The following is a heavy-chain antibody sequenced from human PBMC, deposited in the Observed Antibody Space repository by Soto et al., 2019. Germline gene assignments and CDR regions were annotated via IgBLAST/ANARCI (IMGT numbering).Heavy chain of an antibody. Sequence: QVQLVQSGAEVKKPGTSVKVSCKASGGTFNNYAISWVRQVPGQGPEWMGGIIPVFRTPIYAQRFQGNVTITADESTTPAYVELSSMNSEDTAGYYFARGLYCRGSKCKPYYYGMDVWGQGTTVTVSS. CDR2: IIPVFRTP. CDR1: GGTFNNYA. CDR3: ARGLYCRGSKCKPYYYGMDV. J-gene: IGHJ6*02. D-gene: IGHD2-15*01. V-gene: IGHV1-69*12.